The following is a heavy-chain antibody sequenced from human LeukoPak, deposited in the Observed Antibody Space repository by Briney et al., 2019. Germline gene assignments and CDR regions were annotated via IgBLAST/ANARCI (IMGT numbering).Heavy chain of an antibody. CDR2: IYSGGST. CDR3: TKGTIWLPFDY. J-gene: IGHJ4*02. CDR1: GFTVSSTY. Sequence: GGSLRLSCAASGFTVSSTYMSWVRQAPGKGLEWVSVIYSGGSTYYADSVKGRFTISRDNSKNTLYLQMNNLRAEDTAVYYCTKGTIWLPFDYWGQGTLVTVFS. D-gene: IGHD5-18*01. V-gene: IGHV3-66*01.